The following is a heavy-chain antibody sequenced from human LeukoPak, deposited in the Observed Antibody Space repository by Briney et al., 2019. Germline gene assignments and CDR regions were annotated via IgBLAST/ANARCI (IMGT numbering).Heavy chain of an antibody. V-gene: IGHV1-2*02. J-gene: IGHJ4*02. CDR1: GYTFTDYY. Sequence: ASVKVSCKASGYTFTDYYMHWVRQAPGQGLEWMGWINPNSAGTNYAQKFEGRVTKTRDTSISTAYMELSRLRSDDTAVYYCAREDSGWYVDYWGQGTLVTVSS. D-gene: IGHD6-19*01. CDR2: INPNSAGT. CDR3: AREDSGWYVDY.